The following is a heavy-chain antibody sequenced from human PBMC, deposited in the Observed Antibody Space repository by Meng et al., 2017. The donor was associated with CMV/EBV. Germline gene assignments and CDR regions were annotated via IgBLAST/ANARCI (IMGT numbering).Heavy chain of an antibody. CDR1: FSSDG. J-gene: IGHJ4*02. D-gene: IGHD3-22*01. Sequence: FSSDGMHWVRQAPGRGLEWVAVIWYDGSNKYYADSVKGRFTIARDNSKNTLYLQMNSLRAEDTAVYYCARDRALLIYYDSSGYFDYWGQGTLVTVSS. V-gene: IGHV3-33*01. CDR3: ARDRALLIYYDSSGYFDY. CDR2: IWYDGSNK.